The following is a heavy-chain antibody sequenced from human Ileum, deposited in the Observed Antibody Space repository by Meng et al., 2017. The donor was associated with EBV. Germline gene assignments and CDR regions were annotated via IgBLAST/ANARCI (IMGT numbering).Heavy chain of an antibody. CDR3: ARCYDSSGYYELNHFDH. CDR1: GGSLSGYY. CDR2: ITHSGST. J-gene: IGHJ4*02. V-gene: IGHV4-34*01. D-gene: IGHD3-22*01. Sequence: PQQLGAGLFKPSETLSLTWAVYGGSLSGYYWSWIRQPPGKGLEWIGEITHSGSTNYNSSLKSRVTILVDTSKNQLSLKMNSVTAADTAVYYCARCYDSSGYYELNHFDHWGQGTLVTVSS.